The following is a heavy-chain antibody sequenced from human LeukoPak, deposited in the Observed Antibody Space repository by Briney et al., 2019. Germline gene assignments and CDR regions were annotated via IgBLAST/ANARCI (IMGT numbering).Heavy chain of an antibody. CDR3: ARGYQLLWFGELFRSLFDY. Sequence: ASVKVSCKASGYTFTGYYMHWVRQAPGQGLEWMGWINPNSGGTNYAQKFQGRVTMTRDTYISAAYMELSRLRSDDTAVYYCARGYQLLWFGELFRSLFDYWGQGTLVTVSS. V-gene: IGHV1-2*02. D-gene: IGHD3-10*01. J-gene: IGHJ4*02. CDR1: GYTFTGYY. CDR2: INPNSGGT.